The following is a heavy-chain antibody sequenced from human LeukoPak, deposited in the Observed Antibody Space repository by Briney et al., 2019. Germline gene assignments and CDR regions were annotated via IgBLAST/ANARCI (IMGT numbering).Heavy chain of an antibody. Sequence: GGSLRLSCAASGFTFSSYEMNWVRQAPGKGLEWVSYISSSGSTIYYADSVKGRFTISRDNAKNSLYLQMNSLRAEDTAVYYCAKDDVRGVIIPFDYWGQGTLVTVSS. CDR3: AKDDVRGVIIPFDY. J-gene: IGHJ4*02. CDR1: GFTFSSYE. V-gene: IGHV3-48*03. CDR2: ISSSGSTI. D-gene: IGHD3-10*01.